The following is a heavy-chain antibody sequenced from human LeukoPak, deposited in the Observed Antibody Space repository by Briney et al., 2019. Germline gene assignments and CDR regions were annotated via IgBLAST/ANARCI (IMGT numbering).Heavy chain of an antibody. Sequence: GGSLRLSCAASGFTFSSYWMSWVRQAPGKGLEWVANIKQDGSEKYYVDSVKGRFTISRDNAKNSLYLQMNSLRAEDTALYYCARGPVVAATRYYYYYMDVWGKGTTVTVSS. CDR3: ARGPVVAATRYYYYYMDV. D-gene: IGHD2-15*01. CDR1: GFTFSSYW. J-gene: IGHJ6*03. CDR2: IKQDGSEK. V-gene: IGHV3-7*03.